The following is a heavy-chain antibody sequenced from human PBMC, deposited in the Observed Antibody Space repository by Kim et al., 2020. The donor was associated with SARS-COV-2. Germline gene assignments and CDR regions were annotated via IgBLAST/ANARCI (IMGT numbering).Heavy chain of an antibody. CDR2: ISFDGRNK. D-gene: IGHD6-19*01. CDR3: AKDGLSVDESNVLAF. CDR1: GFAFSSYG. V-gene: IGHV3-30*18. Sequence: GGSLRLSCGTSGFAFSSYGMHWVRQAPGKGLEWVAFISFDGRNKYYADSLKGRFTISRDYTKNTVFLQMTSLRADDTAVYCCAKDGLSVDESNVLAFWG. J-gene: IGHJ4*01.